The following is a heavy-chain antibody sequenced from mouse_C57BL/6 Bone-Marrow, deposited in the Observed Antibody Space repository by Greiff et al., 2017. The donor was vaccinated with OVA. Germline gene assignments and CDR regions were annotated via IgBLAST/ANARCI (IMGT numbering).Heavy chain of an antibody. D-gene: IGHD1-1*01. CDR2: ISDGGSYT. CDR3: ARGGTNGSRFDY. Sequence: EVQLQESGGGLVKPGGSLKLSCAASGFTFSSYAMSWVRQTPEKRLEWVATISDGGSYTYYPDNVKGRFTISRDNAKNNRYLQMSHLKSEDTAMYYCARGGTNGSRFDYWGQGTTLTVSS. CDR1: GFTFSSYA. V-gene: IGHV5-4*01. J-gene: IGHJ2*01.